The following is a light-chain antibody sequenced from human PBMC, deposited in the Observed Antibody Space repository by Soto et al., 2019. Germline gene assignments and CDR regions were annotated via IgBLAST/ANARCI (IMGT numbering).Light chain of an antibody. Sequence: QSVLAQPPSVSGAPGQKVTISCTWSSSNIGAGYDLHWYQQLPGTAPKLLLYGNINRPSGVPDRFSGSKSATSASLAITGLQAEDEADYYCQSYDTSLSAYVFGTGTKVTVL. CDR3: QSYDTSLSAYV. CDR2: GNI. CDR1: SSNIGAGYD. J-gene: IGLJ1*01. V-gene: IGLV1-40*01.